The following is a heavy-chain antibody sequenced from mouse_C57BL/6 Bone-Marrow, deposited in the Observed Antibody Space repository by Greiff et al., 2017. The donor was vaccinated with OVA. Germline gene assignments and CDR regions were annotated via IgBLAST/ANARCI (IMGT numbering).Heavy chain of an antibody. CDR3: ARAPYYDYVYFDY. Sequence: QVQLQQSGPELVKPGASVKISCKASGYAFSSSWMNWVKQRPGKGLEWIGRIYPGDGDTNYNGKFKGKATLTADKSSSTAYMQLSSLTSEDSAVYFCARAPYYDYVYFDYWGQGTTLTVSS. D-gene: IGHD2-4*01. V-gene: IGHV1-82*01. CDR2: IYPGDGDT. J-gene: IGHJ2*01. CDR1: GYAFSSSW.